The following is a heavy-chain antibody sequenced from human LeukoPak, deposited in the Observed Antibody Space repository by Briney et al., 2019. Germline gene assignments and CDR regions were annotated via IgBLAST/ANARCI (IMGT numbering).Heavy chain of an antibody. J-gene: IGHJ6*02. CDR1: GFTFSTYG. V-gene: IGHV3-33*06. CDR2: IWHDGSKK. D-gene: IGHD4-11*01. CDR3: AKDVTTSDFGMDV. Sequence: GGSLRLSCAASGFTFSTYGMHWVRQDPGKGLEWLAVIWHDGSKKYYGDSAKGRFTISRDNSKNTLYLQMNSLRADDTAVYYCAKDVTTSDFGMDVWGQGTTVTVSS.